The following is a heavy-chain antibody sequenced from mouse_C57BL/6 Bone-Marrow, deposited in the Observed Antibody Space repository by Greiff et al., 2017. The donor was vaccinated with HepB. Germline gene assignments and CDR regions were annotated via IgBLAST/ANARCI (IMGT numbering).Heavy chain of an antibody. Sequence: EVQGVESGGGLVQPGESLKLSCESNEYEFPSHDMSWVRKTPEKRLELVAAINSDGGSTYYPDTMERRFIISRDNTKKTLYLQMSSLRSEDTALYYCARPETVVARAWFAYWGQGTLVTVSA. CDR2: INSDGGST. CDR3: ARPETVVARAWFAY. V-gene: IGHV5-2*01. J-gene: IGHJ3*01. D-gene: IGHD1-1*01. CDR1: EYEFPSHD.